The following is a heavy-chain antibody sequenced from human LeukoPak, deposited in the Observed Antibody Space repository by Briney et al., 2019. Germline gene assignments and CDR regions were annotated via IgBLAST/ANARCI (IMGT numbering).Heavy chain of an antibody. CDR2: IYTSGST. Sequence: SETLSLTCTVSGGSISSYYWSWIRQPAGKGLEWIGRIYTSGSTNYNPSLKSRVTMSVDTSKNQFSLKVSSVNAADTAVYYCARAYSSSWYWNWFDPWGQGTLVTVSS. D-gene: IGHD6-13*01. CDR3: ARAYSSSWYWNWFDP. J-gene: IGHJ5*02. CDR1: GGSISSYY. V-gene: IGHV4-4*07.